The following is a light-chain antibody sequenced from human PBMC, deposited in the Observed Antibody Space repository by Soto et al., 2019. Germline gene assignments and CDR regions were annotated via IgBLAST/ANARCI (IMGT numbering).Light chain of an antibody. V-gene: IGLV2-14*01. CDR3: SSYTSSSPYV. CDR2: EVS. Sequence: QSALAQPASVSGSPGQSITISCTGTRSDVGGFNYVSWYQQYPGKAPKHLIYEVSNRPSGVSARFSGSKSGNTASLTISGLQAEDEADYYCSSYTSSSPYVFGTGTKVTV. CDR1: RSDVGGFNY. J-gene: IGLJ1*01.